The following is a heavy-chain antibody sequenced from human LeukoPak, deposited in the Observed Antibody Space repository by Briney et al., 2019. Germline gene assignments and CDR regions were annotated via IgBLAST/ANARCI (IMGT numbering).Heavy chain of an antibody. D-gene: IGHD5-24*01. J-gene: IGHJ4*02. V-gene: IGHV5-51*01. Sequence: PGESLKISCKSSGNNFRKHWIAWVRQMPGKGLELMGYIYPGASDTRYSPSFQGHVTISADTSISTAYLQWSSVKASDTAMYYCATLRDGYHLYDYWGQGALVTVSS. CDR3: ATLRDGYHLYDY. CDR1: GNNFRKHW. CDR2: IYPGASDT.